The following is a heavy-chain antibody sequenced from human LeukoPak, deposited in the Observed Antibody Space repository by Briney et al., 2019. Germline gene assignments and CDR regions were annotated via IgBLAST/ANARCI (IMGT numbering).Heavy chain of an antibody. CDR1: GGSISSSSYY. CDR2: IYYSGST. J-gene: IGHJ3*02. D-gene: IGHD5-12*01. CDR3: APGGYIGYGHAFDI. V-gene: IGHV4-39*07. Sequence: SETLSLTCTVSGGSISSSSYYWGWIRQPPGTGLEWIGSIYYSGSTYYNPSLKSRVTISVDTSKNQFSLKLSSVTAADTAVYYCAPGGYIGYGHAFDIWGQGTMVTVSS.